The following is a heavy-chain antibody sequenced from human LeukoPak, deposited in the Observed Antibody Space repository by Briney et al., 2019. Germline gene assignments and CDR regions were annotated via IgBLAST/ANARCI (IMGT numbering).Heavy chain of an antibody. J-gene: IGHJ3*02. D-gene: IGHD3-16*01. CDR2: ISYDGSNK. V-gene: IGHV3-30*03. CDR3: ARDRVWGNSFGAFDI. CDR1: EFSVGSNY. Sequence: SGGSLRLSCAASEFSVGSNYMTWVRQAPGKGLEWVAVISYDGSNKYYADSVKGRFTISRDNSKNTLYLQMNSLRAEDTAVYYCARDRVWGNSFGAFDIWGQGTMVTVSS.